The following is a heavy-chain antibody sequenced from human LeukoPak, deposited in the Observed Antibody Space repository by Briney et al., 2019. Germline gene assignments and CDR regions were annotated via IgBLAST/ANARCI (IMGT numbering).Heavy chain of an antibody. D-gene: IGHD4/OR15-4a*01. J-gene: IGHJ6*03. CDR2: MNPNSGNT. CDR3: ARRHHYMDV. V-gene: IGHV1-8*01. Sequence: GASVKVSCKASGYTFTSYDINWVRQATGQGLEWMGWMNPNSGNTGYAQKFQGRATMTRNTSISTVYMELSSLRSEDTAVYYCARRHHYMDVWGKGTTVTVSS. CDR1: GYTFTSYD.